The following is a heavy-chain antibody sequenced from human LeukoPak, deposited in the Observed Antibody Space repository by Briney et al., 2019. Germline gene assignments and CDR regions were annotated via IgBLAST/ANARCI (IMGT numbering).Heavy chain of an antibody. CDR2: IYWNDDK. CDR3: ARGVVVAANNWFDP. Sequence: SGPTLVNPTQTLTLTCTFSGFSLSTSGVGVGWIRQPPGKALEWLALIYWNDDKRYSPSLKSRLTITKDTSKNQVVLTMTNMDPVDTATYYCARGVVVAANNWFDPWGQGTLVTVSS. J-gene: IGHJ5*02. CDR1: GFSLSTSGVG. V-gene: IGHV2-5*01. D-gene: IGHD2-15*01.